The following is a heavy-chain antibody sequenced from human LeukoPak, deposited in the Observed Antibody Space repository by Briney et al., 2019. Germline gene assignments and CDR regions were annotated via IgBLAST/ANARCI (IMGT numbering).Heavy chain of an antibody. V-gene: IGHV4-39*01. CDR1: GGSITSTRYY. D-gene: IGHD6-19*01. Sequence: SETLSLTCTVSGGSITSTRYYWGWIRQPPGKRLEWIASIYYDGTTYHNPSFRSRVPMSLDTSGRHFSLKVSSVTAADTAVYYCARHEWGLGCTGGWSLGSVDYWAQGTLVTVSS. CDR2: IYYDGTT. J-gene: IGHJ4*02. CDR3: ARHEWGLGCTGGWSLGSVDY.